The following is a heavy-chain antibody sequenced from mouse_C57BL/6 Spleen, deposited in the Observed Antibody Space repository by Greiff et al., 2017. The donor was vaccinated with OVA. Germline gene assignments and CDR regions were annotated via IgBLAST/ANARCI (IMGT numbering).Heavy chain of an antibody. V-gene: IGHV1-9*01. CDR3: ARYGHYYGSSYDALFDY. J-gene: IGHJ2*01. Sequence: QVQLQQSGAELMKPGASVKLSCKATGYTFTGYWIEWVKQRPGHGLEWIGEILPGSGSTNYNEKFKGKATFTADTSSNTAYMQLSSLTTEYSAIYYCARYGHYYGSSYDALFDYWGQGTTLTVSS. CDR2: ILPGSGST. CDR1: GYTFTGYW. D-gene: IGHD1-1*01.